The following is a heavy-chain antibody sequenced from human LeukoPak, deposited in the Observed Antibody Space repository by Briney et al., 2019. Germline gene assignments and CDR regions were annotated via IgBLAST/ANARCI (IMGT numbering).Heavy chain of an antibody. D-gene: IGHD3-10*01. CDR2: ISSSSSYI. J-gene: IGHJ4*02. V-gene: IGHV3-21*01. CDR1: GFTFSSYS. Sequence: PGGSLRLSCAASGFTFSSYSMNWVRQAPGKGLEWVSSISSSSSYIYYADSVKGRFTISRDNSRNTLFLQMNSLRAEDTAVYYCAKVRYYYGSGSYYNGPSDSWGQGTLVTVSS. CDR3: AKVRYYYGSGSYYNGPSDS.